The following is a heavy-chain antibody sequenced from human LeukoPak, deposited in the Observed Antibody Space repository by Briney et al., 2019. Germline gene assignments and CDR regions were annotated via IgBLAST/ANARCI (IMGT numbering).Heavy chain of an antibody. CDR3: ARVRYCSGGSCYGNWYDP. V-gene: IGHV3-21*01. CDR2: IFPSGGEI. D-gene: IGHD2-15*01. J-gene: IGHJ5*02. Sequence: PGGSLRLSCAASGFTFSTFAMIWVRQPPGKGLEWVSSIFPSGGEIHYADSVRGRFTISRDNGKNSLYLQMNSLRAEDTAVYYCARVRYCSGGSCYGNWYDPWGQGTLVTVSS. CDR1: GFTFSTFA.